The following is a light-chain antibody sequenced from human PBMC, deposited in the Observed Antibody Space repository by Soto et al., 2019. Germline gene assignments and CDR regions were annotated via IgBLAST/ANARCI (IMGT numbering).Light chain of an antibody. V-gene: IGLV2-8*01. Sequence: QSALTQPPSASGSTGQSVTISCTGTSRDAGGYTYVSWYQQLPGKAPKLLIFEVNKRPSGVPDRFSGSKSGNTASLTVSGLQAEDEADYYCSSYAGDNNPYVFGTGTKLTVL. CDR2: EVN. J-gene: IGLJ1*01. CDR1: SRDAGGYTY. CDR3: SSYAGDNNPYV.